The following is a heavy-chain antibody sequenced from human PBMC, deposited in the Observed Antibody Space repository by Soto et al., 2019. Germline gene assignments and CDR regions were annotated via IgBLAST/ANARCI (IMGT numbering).Heavy chain of an antibody. Sequence: VQLVESGGGVVQPGGSLRLSCAASGFPFTTYGMHWVREGPGKGLEWVSVISYDGSNRYYADSVKGRFTISRDNSKNTLYLQMKDLGPEDTALYDCVGGEEYFDYRGQGTLVTVSS. J-gene: IGHJ4*02. D-gene: IGHD3-16*01. CDR3: VGGEEYFDY. CDR1: GFPFTTYG. V-gene: IGHV3-30*03. CDR2: ISYDGSNR.